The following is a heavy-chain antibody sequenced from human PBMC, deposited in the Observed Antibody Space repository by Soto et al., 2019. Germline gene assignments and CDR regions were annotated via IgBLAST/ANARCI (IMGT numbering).Heavy chain of an antibody. J-gene: IGHJ4*02. CDR1: VFTFSSYG. CDR3: AKDRTYSDSWPSGPFDY. Sequence: QVHLVESGGGVAQPGRSLRLSCAASVFTFSSYGIHWVRQAPGKGLEWVAVISYDGRNTYYGDSVKGRFTVSRDNSKNTLYLQMNSLRAEDTAVYYCAKDRTYSDSWPSGPFDYWGQGTLVTVSS. V-gene: IGHV3-30*18. CDR2: ISYDGRNT. D-gene: IGHD6-13*01.